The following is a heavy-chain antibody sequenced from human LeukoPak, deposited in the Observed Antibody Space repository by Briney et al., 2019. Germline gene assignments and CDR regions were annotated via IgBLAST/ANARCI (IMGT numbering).Heavy chain of an antibody. CDR3: ASDREYYYGSGSFDY. CDR2: IKQDGSEK. CDR1: GFTFRSYA. V-gene: IGHV3-7*01. D-gene: IGHD3-10*01. Sequence: GGSLRLSCGVSGFTFRSYAMHWVRQGPGKGLEWVANIKQDGSEKYYVDSVKGRFTISRDNAKNSLYLQMNSLRAEDTAVYYCASDREYYYGSGSFDYWGQGTLVTVSS. J-gene: IGHJ4*02.